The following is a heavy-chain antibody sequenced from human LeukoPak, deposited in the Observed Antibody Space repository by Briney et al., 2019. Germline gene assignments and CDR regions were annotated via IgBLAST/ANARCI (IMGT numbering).Heavy chain of an antibody. CDR3: ARIPGDRPDD. Sequence: SETLSLTCTVSGASITSYYWTWIRQPPGKGLEWVGYMYFGERTNYNPSLKSRATISIDTSKKQFSLKLKSVTAADTAVYYCARIPGDRPDDWGQGTLVSVS. CDR1: GASITSYY. D-gene: IGHD7-27*01. CDR2: MYFGERT. J-gene: IGHJ4*02. V-gene: IGHV4-59*01.